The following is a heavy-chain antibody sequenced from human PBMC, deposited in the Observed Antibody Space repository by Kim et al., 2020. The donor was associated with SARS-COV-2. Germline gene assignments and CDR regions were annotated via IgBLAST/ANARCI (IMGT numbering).Heavy chain of an antibody. V-gene: IGHV1-46*01. CDR3: ARSCDCYSSHFDY. D-gene: IGHD2-21*02. J-gene: IGHJ4*02. Sequence: YAQKFQGRVTMTRDTSTSTVYMELSSLRSEDTAVYYCARSCDCYSSHFDYWGQGTLVTVSS.